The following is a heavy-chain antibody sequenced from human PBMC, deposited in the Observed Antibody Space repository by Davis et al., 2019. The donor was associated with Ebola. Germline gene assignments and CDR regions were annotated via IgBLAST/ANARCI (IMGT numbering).Heavy chain of an antibody. CDR1: GFTFSGSA. D-gene: IGHD2-8*01. V-gene: IGHV3-73*01. CDR3: ARRMDFDY. J-gene: IGHJ4*02. Sequence: GGSLRLSCAASGFTFSGSAMHWVRQASGKGLEWVGRIRSKANSYATAYAASVKGRFTISRDDSKNTAYLQMNSLKTEDTAVYYCARRMDFDYWGQGTLVTVSS. CDR2: IRSKANSYAT.